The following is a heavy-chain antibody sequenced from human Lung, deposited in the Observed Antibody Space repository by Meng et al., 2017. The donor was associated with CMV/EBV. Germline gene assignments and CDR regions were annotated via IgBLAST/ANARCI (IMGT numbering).Heavy chain of an antibody. D-gene: IGHD6-19*01. CDR2: VNPISDDT. J-gene: IGHJ4*01. V-gene: IGHV1-2*06. Sequence: VQLVQSGAEVKRPGASGKISCQASGYSFSGFYLNWARHAPGHGLEWVVRVNPISDDTHLTQKFEGRITVTRGATINTAFMELTRLRPDDTAVYYCAKSSDNGWSSWGPGTLVTVSS. CDR3: AKSSDNGWSS. CDR1: GYSFSGFY.